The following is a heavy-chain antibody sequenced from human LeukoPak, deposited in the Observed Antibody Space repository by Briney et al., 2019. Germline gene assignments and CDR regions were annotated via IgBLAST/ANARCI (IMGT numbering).Heavy chain of an antibody. Sequence: SETLSLTCTVSGDSISSGSYFWSWIRQSAGKGLEWIGRIYLGGSTNYNPSLRSRVTISLDTSKNQFSLNLRSVSAADTAIYYCARVGAYYYMDVWGKGTTVTVSS. V-gene: IGHV4-61*02. CDR3: ARVGAYYYMDV. D-gene: IGHD4/OR15-4a*01. J-gene: IGHJ6*03. CDR1: GDSISSGSYF. CDR2: IYLGGST.